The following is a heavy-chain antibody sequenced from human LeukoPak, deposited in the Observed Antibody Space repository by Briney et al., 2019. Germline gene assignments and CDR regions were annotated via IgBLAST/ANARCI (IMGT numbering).Heavy chain of an antibody. J-gene: IGHJ3*02. V-gene: IGHV4-59*08. Sequence: PSETLSLTCTVSGGSISSYYWSWIRQPPGKGLEWIGYIYYSGSTNYNPSLKSRVTISVDTSKNQFSLKLSSVTAADTAVYYCARLSITIFGVVVDAFDIRGQGTMVTVSS. CDR1: GGSISSYY. D-gene: IGHD3-3*01. CDR2: IYYSGST. CDR3: ARLSITIFGVVVDAFDI.